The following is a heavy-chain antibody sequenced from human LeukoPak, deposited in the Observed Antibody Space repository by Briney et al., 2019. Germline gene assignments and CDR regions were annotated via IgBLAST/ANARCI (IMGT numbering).Heavy chain of an antibody. CDR1: GFNFNNYA. D-gene: IGHD5-24*01. Sequence: GGSLRLSCAASGFNFNNYALSWVRQAPGKGLEWVSGISGSGGDTYYADSVKGRFTISRDISMNTLYLQMNSLRVEDTAVYYCAKGPKLGDGFHCDYWGQGTLVTVSS. V-gene: IGHV3-23*01. J-gene: IGHJ4*02. CDR3: AKGPKLGDGFHCDY. CDR2: ISGSGGDT.